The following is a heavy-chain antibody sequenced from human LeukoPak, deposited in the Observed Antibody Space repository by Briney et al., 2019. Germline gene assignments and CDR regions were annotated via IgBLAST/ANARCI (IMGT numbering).Heavy chain of an antibody. J-gene: IGHJ4*02. Sequence: GGSLRLSCAASGFTFSSYAMSWARQAPGKGLEWVSAISGSGGSTYYADSVKGRFTISRDNSKNTLYLQMNSLRAEDTAVYYCAKDRKVGPNFASYFDYWGQGTLVTVSS. CDR3: AKDRKVGPNFASYFDY. V-gene: IGHV3-23*01. D-gene: IGHD1-26*01. CDR2: ISGSGGST. CDR1: GFTFSSYA.